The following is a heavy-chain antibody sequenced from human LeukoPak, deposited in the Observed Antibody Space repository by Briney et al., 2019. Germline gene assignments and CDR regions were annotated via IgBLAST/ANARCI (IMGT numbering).Heavy chain of an antibody. CDR2: ISSSGSTK. J-gene: IGHJ3*02. V-gene: IGHV3-11*01. CDR1: GFTFSDYY. CDR3: AKDIGAGHDAFDI. D-gene: IGHD3-3*01. Sequence: PRGSLRLSCAASGFTFSDYYMSWIRQAPGKGLEWVSYISSSGSTKYYADSVKGRFTISRDNSKNTLYLQMNSLRAEDTAVYYCAKDIGAGHDAFDIWGQGTMVTVSS.